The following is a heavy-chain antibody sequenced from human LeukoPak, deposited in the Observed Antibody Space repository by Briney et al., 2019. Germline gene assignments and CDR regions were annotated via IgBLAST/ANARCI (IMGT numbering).Heavy chain of an antibody. CDR3: VKDPDQIQVPGTGWFGP. Sequence: PGGSLRLSCAASGFTFSSYGMHWVRQAPGKGLEWVAFIRYDGSNKYNEDSVKGRFTISRDNSKNTLYLQMNSLRVEDTAVYYRVKDPDQIQVPGTGWFGPWGQGTLVTVSS. V-gene: IGHV3-30*02. CDR2: IRYDGSNK. D-gene: IGHD6-19*01. CDR1: GFTFSSYG. J-gene: IGHJ5*02.